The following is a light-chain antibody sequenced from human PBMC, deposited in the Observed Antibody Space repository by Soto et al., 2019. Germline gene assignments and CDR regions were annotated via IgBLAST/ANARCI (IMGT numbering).Light chain of an antibody. CDR1: QSVSSN. CDR3: QQYSNWPRT. J-gene: IGKJ1*01. V-gene: IGKV3-15*01. CDR2: GAS. Sequence: EIVMTQSPATLSVSPGERATLSCRASQSVSSNLAWYQQNPGQAPRLLIYGASTRATGIPARFSGSGSGTEFTLTISSLQSVYFSLYYCQQYSNWPRTFGQGTKVEIK.